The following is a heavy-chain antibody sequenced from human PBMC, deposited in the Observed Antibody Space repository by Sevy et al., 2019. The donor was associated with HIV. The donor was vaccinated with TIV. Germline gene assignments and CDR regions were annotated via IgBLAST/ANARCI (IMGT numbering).Heavy chain of an antibody. CDR1: GGTFSSYA. V-gene: IGHV1-69*13. D-gene: IGHD3-22*01. Sequence: ASVKVSCKASGGTFSSYAISWVRQAPGQGLEWMGGIIPICGTANYAQKFQGRVTITADESTSTAYMELSSLRSEDTAVYYCARDRDSSGSVAFDYWGQGTLVTVSS. J-gene: IGHJ4*02. CDR2: IIPICGTA. CDR3: ARDRDSSGSVAFDY.